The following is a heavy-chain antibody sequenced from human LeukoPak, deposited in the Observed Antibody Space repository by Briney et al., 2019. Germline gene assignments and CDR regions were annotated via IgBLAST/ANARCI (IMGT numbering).Heavy chain of an antibody. J-gene: IGHJ4*02. CDR2: IRYDGSNK. Sequence: GGSLRLSCAASGFTFSSYSMNWVRQAPGKGLEWVAFIRYDGSNKYYADSVKGRFTISRDNSKNTLYLQMNSLRAEDTAVYYCAKDGGILIDYWGQGTLVTVSS. V-gene: IGHV3-30*02. CDR1: GFTFSSYS. CDR3: AKDGGILIDY. D-gene: IGHD3-16*01.